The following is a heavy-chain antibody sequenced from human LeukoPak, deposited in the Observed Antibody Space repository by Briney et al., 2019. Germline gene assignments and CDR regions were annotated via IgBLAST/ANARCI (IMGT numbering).Heavy chain of an antibody. CDR3: AKAIRPRGVKDYYGMDV. CDR1: GFTFSSYA. V-gene: IGHV3-23*01. CDR2: ISGSGGST. D-gene: IGHD3-10*01. J-gene: IGHJ6*02. Sequence: PGGSLRLSCAASGFTFSSYAMSWVRQAPGKGLEWVSAISGSGGSTYYADSVKGRFTISRDNSKNTLYLQMNSLRAEDTAVYYCAKAIRPRGVKDYYGMDVWGQGTTVTVSS.